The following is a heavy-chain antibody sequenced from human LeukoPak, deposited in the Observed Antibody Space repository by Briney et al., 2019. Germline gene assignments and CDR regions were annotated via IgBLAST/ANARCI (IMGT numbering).Heavy chain of an antibody. CDR2: ISSSSSTI. V-gene: IGHV3-48*01. J-gene: IGHJ6*02. CDR1: GFTVSSNY. CDR3: ARDGGSYGMDV. D-gene: IGHD1-26*01. Sequence: GGSLRLSCAASGFTVSSNYMSWVRQAPGKGLEWVSYISSSSSTIYYADSVKGRFTISRDNAKNSLYLQMNSLRAEDTAVYYCARDGGSYGMDVWGQGTTVTVSS.